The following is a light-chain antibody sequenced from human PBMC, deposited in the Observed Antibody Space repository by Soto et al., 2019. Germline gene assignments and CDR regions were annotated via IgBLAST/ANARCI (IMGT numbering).Light chain of an antibody. Sequence: EIVLTQSPGTLSLSPGERATLSCSASQSVSSSYLAWYQQKPGQAPRLLIYGASTRATGVPDRFSGSGSGTDFTLTISRLEPEDFAVYHCQQYGSLSWTFGQGTKVDIK. CDR1: QSVSSSY. V-gene: IGKV3-20*01. CDR2: GAS. CDR3: QQYGSLSWT. J-gene: IGKJ1*01.